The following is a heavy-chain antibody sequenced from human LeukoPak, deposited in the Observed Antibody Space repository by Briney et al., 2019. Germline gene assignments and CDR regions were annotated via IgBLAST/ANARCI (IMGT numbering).Heavy chain of an antibody. D-gene: IGHD3-9*01. V-gene: IGHV3-21*01. CDR2: ISSSSSYI. Sequence: GGSLRLSCAASGFTFSSYSMNWVRQAPGKGLEWVSSISSSSSYIYYADSVKGRFTISRDNAKNSLYLQMNSLRAEDTAVYYCARDLKKRYFDWLSYTYYYYYYMDVWGKGTTVTVSS. CDR1: GFTFSSYS. J-gene: IGHJ6*03. CDR3: ARDLKKRYFDWLSYTYYYYYYMDV.